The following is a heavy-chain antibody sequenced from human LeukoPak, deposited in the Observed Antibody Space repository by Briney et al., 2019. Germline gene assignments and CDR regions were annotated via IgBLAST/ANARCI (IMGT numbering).Heavy chain of an antibody. CDR2: IYSSGDT. D-gene: IGHD2-2*03. J-gene: IGHJ4*02. CDR3: TRDGSSSSRFGY. CDR1: GVTVNNNY. Sequence: GGSLRLSCAASGVTVNNNYMSWVRQAPGKVPEWVSSIYSSGDTHYADSVKGRFAIPRDNSKNTLYLQMNSLTVEDTAVYYCTRDGSSSSRFGYWGQGTLVTVSA. V-gene: IGHV3-66*01.